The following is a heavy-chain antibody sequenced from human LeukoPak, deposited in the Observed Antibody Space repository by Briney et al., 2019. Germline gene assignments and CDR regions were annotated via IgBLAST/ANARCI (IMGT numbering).Heavy chain of an antibody. CDR2: IYTDAST. V-gene: IGHV3-66*01. Sequence: GGSLRLSCAASGFTVSRKYMSWVRQAPGKGLEWVAVIYTDASTYYADSVKGRFTISRDNSKNTLYLQMNSLRAEDTAVYYCIRDYGDYWGQGTLGTVSS. CDR1: GFTVSRKY. J-gene: IGHJ4*02. CDR3: IRDYGDY. D-gene: IGHD4/OR15-4a*01.